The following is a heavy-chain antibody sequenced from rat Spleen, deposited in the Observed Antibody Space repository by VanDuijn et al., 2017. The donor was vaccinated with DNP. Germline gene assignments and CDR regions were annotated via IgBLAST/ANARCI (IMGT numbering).Heavy chain of an antibody. CDR3: SRTGLHSTYIPFDY. CDR2: ISYSGST. Sequence: EVQLQESGPGLVKPSQSLSLTCSVTGFSITSNYWGWIRKFPGNKMEWMGYISYSGSTSYSPSLKSRISITRDTSKNQFFLQLNSVTTEDTATYYWSRTGLHSTYIPFDYWGQGVTVTVSS. J-gene: IGHJ2*01. D-gene: IGHD1-2*01. V-gene: IGHV3-1*01. CDR1: GFSITSNY.